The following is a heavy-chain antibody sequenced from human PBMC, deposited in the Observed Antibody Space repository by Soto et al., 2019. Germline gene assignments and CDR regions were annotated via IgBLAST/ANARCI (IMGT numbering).Heavy chain of an antibody. CDR1: GGSISSGDYY. D-gene: IGHD2-2*01. CDR3: ACSSGSKHRHLRH. Sequence: QVRLQESGPGLVKPAQTLSLTCTVSGGSISSGDYYWSWIRQPPGKGLEWIGYIYNSESTSYFPPLWSLLTISVYTSNNQFSLKLCSVTAADKDVYYCACSSGSKHRHLRHWVQGTRVTVSS. J-gene: IGHJ4*02. V-gene: IGHV4-30-4*01. CDR2: IYNSEST.